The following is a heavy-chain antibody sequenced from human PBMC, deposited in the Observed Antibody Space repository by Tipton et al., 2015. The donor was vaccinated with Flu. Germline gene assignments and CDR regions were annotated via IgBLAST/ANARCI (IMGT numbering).Heavy chain of an antibody. CDR1: GGSMSNNF. CDR3: ARGSGSGTFVIFDY. CDR2: IYASGVT. D-gene: IGHD3-10*01. V-gene: IGHV4-4*07. Sequence: TLSLTCTVSGGSMSNNFWSWFRQPAEKGLEWIGRIYASGVTNYNPSLKSRVTMSIDTSKNQFSLRLSSVTAADTAVYYCARGSGSGTFVIFDYWGQGTLVAVSS. J-gene: IGHJ4*02.